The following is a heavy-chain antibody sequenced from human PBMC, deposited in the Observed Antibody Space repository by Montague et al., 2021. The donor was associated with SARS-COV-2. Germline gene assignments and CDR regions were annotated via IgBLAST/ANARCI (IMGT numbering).Heavy chain of an antibody. CDR1: EYTFTNYD. Sequence: SVKVSCKASEYTFTNYDFNWVRQAPGQGLEWMGWMNPLSGTTGYAQKFQGRVTMTRDTSISTAYMELSSLRSEDTAVYYCTTDILTGYYGNWFDPWGQGTLVTVSS. J-gene: IGHJ5*02. D-gene: IGHD3-9*01. CDR3: TTDILTGYYGNWFDP. V-gene: IGHV1-8*01. CDR2: MNPLSGTT.